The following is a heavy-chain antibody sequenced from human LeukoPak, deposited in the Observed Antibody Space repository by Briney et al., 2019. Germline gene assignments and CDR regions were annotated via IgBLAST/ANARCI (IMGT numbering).Heavy chain of an antibody. V-gene: IGHV3-11*05. Sequence: GGSLILSCAASGFTFSDYYMSWIRQAPGKGLEWVSYISSSSSYTNYADSVKGRFTISRDNAKNSLYLQMNSLRAEDTAVYYCARESADILTGYYYFDYWGQGTLVTVSS. D-gene: IGHD3-9*01. CDR3: ARESADILTGYYYFDY. J-gene: IGHJ4*02. CDR2: ISSSSSYT. CDR1: GFTFSDYY.